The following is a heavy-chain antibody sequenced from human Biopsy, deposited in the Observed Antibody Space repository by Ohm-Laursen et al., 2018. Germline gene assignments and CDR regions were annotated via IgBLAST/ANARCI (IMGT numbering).Heavy chain of an antibody. Sequence: GTLSLTCAVYGGSFSGYYWSWIRQPPGKGLEWIGEINHSGSTNYNPSLKSRVTISVDTSKNQFSLKPSSVTAADTAVYYCARGRLRAVARFDYWGQGPLVTVSS. D-gene: IGHD6-19*01. J-gene: IGHJ4*02. CDR3: ARGRLRAVARFDY. V-gene: IGHV4-34*01. CDR2: INHSGST. CDR1: GGSFSGYY.